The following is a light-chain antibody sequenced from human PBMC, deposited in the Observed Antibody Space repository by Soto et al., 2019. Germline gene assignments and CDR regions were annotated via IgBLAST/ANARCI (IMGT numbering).Light chain of an antibody. Sequence: EIVMTQSPATLSVSPGERATLSCRASQSVSSNLAWYQQKPGQAPRLLIYGASNRATGIPDRFSGSGSGTEFTLTISSLQSEDFAVYYCQKYNNWPPVTVGGGTKVDI. V-gene: IGKV3-15*01. CDR3: QKYNNWPPVT. CDR1: QSVSSN. CDR2: GAS. J-gene: IGKJ4*01.